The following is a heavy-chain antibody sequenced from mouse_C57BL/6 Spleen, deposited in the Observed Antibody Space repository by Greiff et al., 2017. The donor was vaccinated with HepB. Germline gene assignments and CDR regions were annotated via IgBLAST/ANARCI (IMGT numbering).Heavy chain of an antibody. J-gene: IGHJ2*01. CDR2: INPSTGGT. CDR1: GYSFTGYY. V-gene: IGHV1-42*01. CDR3: ARNYDYDGLNY. D-gene: IGHD2-4*01. Sequence: VQLQQSGPELVKPGASVKISCKASGYSFTGYYMNWVKQSPEKSLEWIGEINPSTGGTTYNQKFKAKATLTVDKSSSTAYMQLKSLTSEDSAVYYCARNYDYDGLNYWGQGTTLTVSS.